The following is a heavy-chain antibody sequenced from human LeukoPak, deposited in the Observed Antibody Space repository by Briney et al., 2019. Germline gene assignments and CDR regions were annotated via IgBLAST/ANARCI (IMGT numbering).Heavy chain of an antibody. Sequence: PSETLSLTCTVSGGSISSSSYYWGWIRQPPGRGLEWIGSIYYSGNTYYNPSLKSRVTISVDTSKNQFSLKLSSVTAADTAVYYCARHGGSSGYSFFDYWGQGTLVTVSS. CDR2: IYYSGNT. D-gene: IGHD3-22*01. J-gene: IGHJ4*02. V-gene: IGHV4-39*01. CDR3: ARHGGSSGYSFFDY. CDR1: GGSISSSSYY.